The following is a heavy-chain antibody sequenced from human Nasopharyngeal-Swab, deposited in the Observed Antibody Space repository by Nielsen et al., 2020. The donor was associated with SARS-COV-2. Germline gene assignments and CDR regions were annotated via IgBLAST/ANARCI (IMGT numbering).Heavy chain of an antibody. CDR3: ARESLLNWNDYY. J-gene: IGHJ4*01. CDR2: IYSGGST. Sequence: GESLKISCAASGFTVSSNYMSWVRQAPGKGLEWVSVIYSGGSTYYADSVKGRFTTSRDNSKNTLYLQMNSLRAEDTAVYYCARESLLNWNDYYWGQGTLVTVSS. V-gene: IGHV3-66*01. CDR1: GFTVSSNY. D-gene: IGHD1-20*01.